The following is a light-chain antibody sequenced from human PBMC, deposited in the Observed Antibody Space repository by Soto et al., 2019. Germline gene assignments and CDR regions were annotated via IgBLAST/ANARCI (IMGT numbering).Light chain of an antibody. V-gene: IGLV2-14*01. CDR3: SPYKSSSTNV. J-gene: IGLJ1*01. CDR1: SSDVGGYHY. Sequence: QSVLTQPSSVSWSPGQAITISCTGTSSDVGGYHYVSWYQQHPVKAPKLMIYEVTNRHSGVSHRFSGSKSGNTASLTLSALPADHEPDYYCSPYKSSSTNVYGTRTQAPV. CDR2: EVT.